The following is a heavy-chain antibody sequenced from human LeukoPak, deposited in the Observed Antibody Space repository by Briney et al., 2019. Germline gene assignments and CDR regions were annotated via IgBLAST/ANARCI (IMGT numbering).Heavy chain of an antibody. J-gene: IGHJ4*02. V-gene: IGHV3-53*01. CDR1: GFSVTNNY. Sequence: GGSLRLSCAVSGFSVTNNYMSWVRQAPGKGLEWVSVFYVGGATYYADSVKGRFTISRDNSENALYLQMKSLRAEHTAVYYCARGDGYNFFDYWGQGTLVTVSS. D-gene: IGHD5-24*01. CDR2: FYVGGAT. CDR3: ARGDGYNFFDY.